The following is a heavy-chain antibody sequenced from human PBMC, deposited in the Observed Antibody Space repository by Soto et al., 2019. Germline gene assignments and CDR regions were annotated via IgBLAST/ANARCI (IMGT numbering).Heavy chain of an antibody. J-gene: IGHJ5*02. Sequence: SVKVSCKASGGTFSSYTISWVRQAPGQGLEWMGRIIPILGIANYAQKFQGRVTITADKSTSTAYMELSSLRAEDTAVYYCATFPVAGIWGDYNWFDPWGQGTLVTVSS. CDR1: GGTFSSYT. CDR3: ATFPVAGIWGDYNWFDP. V-gene: IGHV1-69*02. D-gene: IGHD6-19*01. CDR2: IIPILGIA.